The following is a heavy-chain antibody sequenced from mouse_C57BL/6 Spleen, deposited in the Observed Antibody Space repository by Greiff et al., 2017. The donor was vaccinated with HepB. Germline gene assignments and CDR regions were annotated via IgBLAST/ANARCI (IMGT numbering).Heavy chain of an antibody. CDR1: GFTFSSYA. V-gene: IGHV5-4*01. D-gene: IGHD4-1*02. CDR3: ARDRGATGYFDY. Sequence: EVHLVESGGGLVKPGGSLKLSCAASGFTFSSYAMSWVRQTPEKRLEWVATISDGGSYTYYPDNVKGRFTISRDNAKNNLYLQMSHLKSEDTAMYYCARDRGATGYFDYWGQGTTLTVSS. J-gene: IGHJ2*01. CDR2: ISDGGSYT.